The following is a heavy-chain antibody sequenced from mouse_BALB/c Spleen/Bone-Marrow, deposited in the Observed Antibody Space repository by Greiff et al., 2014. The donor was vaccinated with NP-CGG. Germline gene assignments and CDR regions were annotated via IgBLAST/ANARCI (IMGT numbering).Heavy chain of an antibody. Sequence: QVQLQQSGAELARPGASVKLSCKASGYTFTSYWMQWVKQRPGQGLEWIGAIYPGDGDTRYTQKFRGKATLTADKSSNTAYMQLSSLTSEDSAVYFRASPYGNYDATDYWGQGTSVTVSS. CDR2: IYPGDGDT. D-gene: IGHD2-1*01. J-gene: IGHJ4*01. CDR3: ASPYGNYDATDY. CDR1: GYTFTSYW. V-gene: IGHV1-87*01.